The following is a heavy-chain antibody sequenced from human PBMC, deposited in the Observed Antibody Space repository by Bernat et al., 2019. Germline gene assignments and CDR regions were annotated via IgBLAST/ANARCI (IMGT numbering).Heavy chain of an antibody. CDR1: GFTFSSYG. CDR3: ARAHAGYGDYFNDAFDI. J-gene: IGHJ3*02. CDR2: IWYDGSNK. V-gene: IGHV3-33*01. Sequence: QVQLVESGGGVVQPGRSLRLSCAASGFTFSSYGMHWVRQAPGKGLEWVAVIWYDGSNKYYADSVKGRFTISRDNSKNTLYLQMNSLRAEDTAVYYCARAHAGYGDYFNDAFDIWGQGTMVTVSS. D-gene: IGHD4-17*01.